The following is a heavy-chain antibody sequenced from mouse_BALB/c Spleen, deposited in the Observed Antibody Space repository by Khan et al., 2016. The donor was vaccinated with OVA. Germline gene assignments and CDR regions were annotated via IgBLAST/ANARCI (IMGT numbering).Heavy chain of an antibody. CDR2: ISYSGST. CDR3: ARTARIKY. J-gene: IGHJ2*01. CDR1: GYSITSGYG. D-gene: IGHD1-2*01. Sequence: VQLKESGPGLVKPSQSLSLTCTVTGYSITSGYGWNWIRQFPGHKLEWMGYISYSGSTNYNPSLKSRISITRDTSKNQFFLQLNAVTTEDTATYYCARTARIKYWGQGTTLTVSS. V-gene: IGHV3-2*02.